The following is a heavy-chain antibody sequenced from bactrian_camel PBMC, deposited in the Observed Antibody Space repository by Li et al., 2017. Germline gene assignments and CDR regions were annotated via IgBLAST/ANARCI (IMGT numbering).Heavy chain of an antibody. CDR3: AADVGSMSGNCQPNY. D-gene: IGHD6*01. J-gene: IGHJ4*01. CDR1: TYHYTAYNA. CDR2: IDSDGTT. V-gene: IGHV3S53*01. Sequence: HVQLVESGGGSAQVGGSLRLSCAASTYHYTAYNALAWFRQAPGQEREGVAAIDSDGTTDYADSVKGRFTISWDSAKNTLYLQMNDLKPEDTAMYYCAADVGSMSGNCQPNYWGQGTQVTVS.